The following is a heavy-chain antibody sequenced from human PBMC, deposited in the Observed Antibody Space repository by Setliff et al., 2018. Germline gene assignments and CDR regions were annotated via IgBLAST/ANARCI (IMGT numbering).Heavy chain of an antibody. CDR3: ARDNTIVGATDY. J-gene: IGHJ4*02. CDR1: GGSISSSSYY. V-gene: IGHV4-39*07. Sequence: SETLSLTCTVSGGSISSSSYYWGWIRQPPGKGLEWIGSIYYTGSPSYSPSLRSRGTISVDTSKNKFSLSLSSVTAADTAVYFCARDNTIVGATDYWGQGILVTVSS. CDR2: IYYTGSP. D-gene: IGHD1-26*01.